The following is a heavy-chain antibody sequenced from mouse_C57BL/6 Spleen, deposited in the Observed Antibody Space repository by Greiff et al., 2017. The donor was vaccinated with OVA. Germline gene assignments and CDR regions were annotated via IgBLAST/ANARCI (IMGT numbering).Heavy chain of an antibody. Sequence: QVQLQQSGAELMKPGASVKLSCTATGYTFTGYWIEWVKQRPGHGLEWIGEILPGSGSTNYNEKFKGKVTFTADTSSNTAYMQLSSLTTEDSASYDCARLWTTVVNWYFDVWGTGTTGTVSS. D-gene: IGHD1-1*01. CDR3: ARLWTTVVNWYFDV. CDR2: ILPGSGST. J-gene: IGHJ1*03. CDR1: GYTFTGYW. V-gene: IGHV1-9*01.